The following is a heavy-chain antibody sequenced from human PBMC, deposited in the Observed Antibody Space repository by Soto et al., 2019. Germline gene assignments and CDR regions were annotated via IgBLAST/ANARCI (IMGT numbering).Heavy chain of an antibody. D-gene: IGHD3-3*01. J-gene: IGHJ6*03. CDR1: GFSLTTTGVG. CDR2: VYWDDDK. V-gene: IGHV2-5*02. CDR3: ARGRPGDDVWNDWWYYYMDV. Sequence: QITLKESGPTLLKPTQTLTLTCSFSGFSLTTTGVGVGWIRQPPGKALEWLAFVYWDDDKRYNPSLKTRLTITKDTSKNQVFLIVTNMDPVDTGTYYCARGRPGDDVWNDWWYYYMDVWGTGTTVTVSS.